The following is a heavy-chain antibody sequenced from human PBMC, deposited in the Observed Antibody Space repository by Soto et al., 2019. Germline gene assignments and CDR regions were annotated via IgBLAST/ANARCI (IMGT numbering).Heavy chain of an antibody. CDR1: GPSFPGYS. Sequence: PTAPLSLISAIHGPSFPGYSWTWISQPPGKGLEWIGEISHSGSTNYNPSLKSRVTISVDTSKKQFSLNLSSVTAADTAVYYCARGDSSGWPSYYYYGLDVWGQGTTVS. D-gene: IGHD6-19*01. CDR3: ARGDSSGWPSYYYYGLDV. CDR2: ISHSGST. J-gene: IGHJ6*02. V-gene: IGHV4-34*01.